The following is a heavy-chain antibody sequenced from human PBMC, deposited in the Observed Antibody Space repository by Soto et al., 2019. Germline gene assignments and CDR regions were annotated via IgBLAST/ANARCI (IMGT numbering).Heavy chain of an antibody. V-gene: IGHV4-4*07. Sequence: KSSETLSLTCTVSGASISSYFWTWIRQPAGKGLDWIGRISTSGTTNYNPSLKSRVTMSVDTSKNHFSLNLSSVTAADTAVYYCAREAGPDRWFDPWGQGTLVTVCS. CDR2: ISTSGTT. CDR3: AREAGPDRWFDP. D-gene: IGHD6-19*01. J-gene: IGHJ5*02. CDR1: GASISSYF.